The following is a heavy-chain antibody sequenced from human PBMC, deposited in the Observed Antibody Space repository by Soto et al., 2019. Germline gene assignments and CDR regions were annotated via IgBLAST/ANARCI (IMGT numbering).Heavy chain of an antibody. J-gene: IGHJ6*02. CDR1: GFTFSSYA. D-gene: IGHD3-3*01. Sequence: GGSLRLSCAASGFTFSSYAMSWVRQAPGKGLEWVSAISGSGGSTYYADSVKGRFTISRDNSKNTLYLQMNSLRAEDTAVYYCAKVTLPLVRFLEWLFFTDVWGQGTTVTVSS. CDR3: AKVTLPLVRFLEWLFFTDV. V-gene: IGHV3-23*01. CDR2: ISGSGGST.